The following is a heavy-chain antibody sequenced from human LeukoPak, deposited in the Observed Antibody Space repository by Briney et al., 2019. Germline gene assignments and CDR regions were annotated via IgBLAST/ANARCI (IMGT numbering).Heavy chain of an antibody. CDR1: GFTFSSYG. Sequence: PGGSLRLSCAASGFTFSSYGMHWVRQAPGKGLEWVAVISYDGSNKYYADSVKGRFTISRDNSKNTLYLQMNSLRAEDTAVYYCTTRPRYCSSTSCSLGMDVWGQGTTVTVSS. D-gene: IGHD2-2*01. CDR2: ISYDGSNK. V-gene: IGHV3-30*03. CDR3: TTRPRYCSSTSCSLGMDV. J-gene: IGHJ6*02.